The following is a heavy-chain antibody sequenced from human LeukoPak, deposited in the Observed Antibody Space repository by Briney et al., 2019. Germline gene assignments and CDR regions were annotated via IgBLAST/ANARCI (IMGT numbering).Heavy chain of an antibody. J-gene: IGHJ4*02. V-gene: IGHV3-7*01. D-gene: IGHD3-3*01. CDR2: IKQDGSEK. CDR3: ARVDWSGYSSGLDY. CDR1: GFTFSSYW. Sequence: GGSLRLYCAASGFTFSSYWMSWGRQAPGKGLEWVANIKQDGSEKLYLDSVRGRFTISRDNAKNSLYLQMNSLRAEDTAVYYCARVDWSGYSSGLDYWGQGTLVTVSS.